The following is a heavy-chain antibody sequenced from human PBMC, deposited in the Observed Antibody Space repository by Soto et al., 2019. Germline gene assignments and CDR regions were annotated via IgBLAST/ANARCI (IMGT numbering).Heavy chain of an antibody. CDR2: IHYSGST. J-gene: IGHJ4*02. Sequence: SETLSLTCTVSGGSVSGYYWGWIRQPPGRGLEYIGPIHYSGSTNYNPSLKSRVTMSVDASRNQFSLKLNSVTAADTAVYFCARHYNSGSYPLDCWGQGTLVTVS. D-gene: IGHD3-10*01. CDR3: ARHYNSGSYPLDC. CDR1: GGSVSGYY. V-gene: IGHV4-59*08.